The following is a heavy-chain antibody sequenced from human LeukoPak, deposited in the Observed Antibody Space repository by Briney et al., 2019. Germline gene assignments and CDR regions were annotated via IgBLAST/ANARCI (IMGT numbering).Heavy chain of an antibody. V-gene: IGHV3-33*08. Sequence: GTSLRLSCETSGFTFSRYAMHWVRQAPGRGLEWGAVTWYDGSSNNYADSVKGRFTISRDNSNNTLYLQMNSLRDEETGVYYCAPLIAFPFAHFYMAVWGKGTTVTVSS. D-gene: IGHD2-21*01. J-gene: IGHJ6*03. CDR1: GFTFSRYA. CDR3: APLIAFPFAHFYMAV. CDR2: TWYDGSSN.